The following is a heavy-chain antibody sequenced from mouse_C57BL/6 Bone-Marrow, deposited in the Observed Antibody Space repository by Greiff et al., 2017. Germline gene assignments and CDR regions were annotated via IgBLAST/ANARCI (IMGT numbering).Heavy chain of an antibody. CDR3: ARGANWAFDY. CDR1: GYTFTNYW. J-gene: IGHJ2*01. CDR2: IYPGGGYT. Sequence: VQLQQSGAELVRPGTSVKMSCKASGYTFTNYWIGWAKQRPGHGLEWIGDIYPGGGYTNYNEKFKGKATLTADKSSSTAYMQFSSLTSEDSAIYYCARGANWAFDYWGQGITLTVSS. D-gene: IGHD4-1*01. V-gene: IGHV1-63*01.